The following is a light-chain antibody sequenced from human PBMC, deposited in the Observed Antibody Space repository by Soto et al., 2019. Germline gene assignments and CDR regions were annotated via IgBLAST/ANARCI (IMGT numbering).Light chain of an antibody. V-gene: IGKV3-20*01. CDR1: QSVSSSY. J-gene: IGKJ4*01. CDR2: AAS. CDR3: QQYGDSFT. Sequence: EIVLTQSPGTLSLSPGERATLSRRASQSVSSSYLAWCQQKPGQAPRLLIYAASSRATGIPDRFSGSGSGTDFTLTISRLEPEDFAVYYCQQYGDSFTFGGGTKVEIK.